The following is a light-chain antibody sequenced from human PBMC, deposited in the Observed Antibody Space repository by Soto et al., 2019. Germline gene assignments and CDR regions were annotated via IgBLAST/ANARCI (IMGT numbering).Light chain of an antibody. Sequence: DIPLTQSPATLSASVGDRVTITCRASRSVDGWLAWYQQRPGKAPKLLMFDASTLVSGVPSRFSGSGSETEFTLTISGLRPDDFATYYCQQYHSYSPTFGQGTRLEIK. CDR2: DAS. CDR3: QQYHSYSPT. CDR1: RSVDGW. J-gene: IGKJ2*01. V-gene: IGKV1-5*01.